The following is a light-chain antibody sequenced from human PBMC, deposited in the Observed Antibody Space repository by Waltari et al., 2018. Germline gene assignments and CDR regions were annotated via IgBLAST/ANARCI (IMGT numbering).Light chain of an antibody. J-gene: IGKJ4*01. Sequence: DIQMTQSPSSLSASVGDRVTITCQASQGISNWLAWYQQKPGKAPNLLIYAASSLQSGVPSRFSGSGSGTKFTLTISSLQPEDFATYYCQQHRTYPLTFGGGTKVEIK. CDR2: AAS. CDR3: QQHRTYPLT. V-gene: IGKV1-12*01. CDR1: QGISNW.